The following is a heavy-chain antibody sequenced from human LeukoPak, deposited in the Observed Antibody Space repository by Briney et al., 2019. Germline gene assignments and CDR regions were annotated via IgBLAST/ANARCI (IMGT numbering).Heavy chain of an antibody. CDR3: ARAPYYYDSSGHMAAYFDY. V-gene: IGHV3-33*01. Sequence: GGSLRLSCAASGFTFSSYGMHWVRQAPGKGLEWVAVIWYDGSNKYYADSVKGRFTISRDNSKSTLYLQMNSLRAEDTAVYYCARAPYYYDSSGHMAAYFDYWGQGTLVTVSS. D-gene: IGHD3-22*01. CDR1: GFTFSSYG. J-gene: IGHJ4*02. CDR2: IWYDGSNK.